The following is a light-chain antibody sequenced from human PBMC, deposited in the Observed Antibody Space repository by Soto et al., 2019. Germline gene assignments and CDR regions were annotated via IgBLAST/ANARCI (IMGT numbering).Light chain of an antibody. V-gene: IGKV3-20*01. J-gene: IGKJ1*01. CDR2: DVS. Sequence: DIVLTQSPGTLSLSPGERATLSCRSSQSVSSNYLAWYQQKPDQAPRLVIYDVSGRATGIPDRFSGSGSGTVFTLTISRLEPDDSAVYYCQQYGISPTFGQGTKVEIK. CDR1: QSVSSNY. CDR3: QQYGISPT.